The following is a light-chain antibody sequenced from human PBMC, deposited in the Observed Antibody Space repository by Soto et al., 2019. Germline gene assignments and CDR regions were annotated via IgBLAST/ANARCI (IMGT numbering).Light chain of an antibody. Sequence: DIQMTQSPSSLSASVGDRVTVTCLASQSISSYLNWYQQKPGKAPKLLIYAASSLQSAVPSRFSGSGSGTDFTLTISSLQPEDFATYYCQQSYSTPYTFAQGTKVDIK. V-gene: IGKV1-39*01. CDR2: AAS. CDR1: QSISSY. CDR3: QQSYSTPYT. J-gene: IGKJ2*01.